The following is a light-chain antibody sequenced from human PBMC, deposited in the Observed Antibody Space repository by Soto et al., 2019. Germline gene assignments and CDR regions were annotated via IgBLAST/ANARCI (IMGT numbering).Light chain of an antibody. CDR1: QGIKDY. CDR2: GAS. Sequence: EIVMTQSPATLSVSPGERATLSCRASQGIKDYVAWFQQKPGQAPRLLIYGASTRATAIPARFSGSGSGTEFTLSISSLQSEDFAVYYCQQRSNWPPTFGPGTKVDIK. V-gene: IGKV3-15*01. CDR3: QQRSNWPPT. J-gene: IGKJ3*01.